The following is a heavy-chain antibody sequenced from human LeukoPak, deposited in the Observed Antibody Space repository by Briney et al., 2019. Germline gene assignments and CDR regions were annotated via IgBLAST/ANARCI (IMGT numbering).Heavy chain of an antibody. J-gene: IGHJ6*03. V-gene: IGHV3-23*01. CDR3: AKRGYDSPAPLYYMDV. D-gene: IGHD3-3*01. CDR2: ISGSGGST. CDR1: GFTFSSYA. Sequence: GGSLRLSCAASGFTFSSYAMSWVRQAPGKGLEWVSAISGSGGSTYYADSVKGRFTISRDNSKNTLYLQMNSLRAEDTAVYYCAKRGYDSPAPLYYMDVWGKGTTVTVSS.